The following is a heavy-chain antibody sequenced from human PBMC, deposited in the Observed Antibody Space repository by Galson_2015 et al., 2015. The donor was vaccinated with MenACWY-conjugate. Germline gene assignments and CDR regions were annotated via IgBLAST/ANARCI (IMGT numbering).Heavy chain of an antibody. J-gene: IGHJ4*01. CDR1: GFTFSNAW. CDR2: IWSKNAGGRT. Sequence: SLRLSCAASGFTFSNAWMNWVRRAPGKGLEWVGRIWSKNAGGRTEYAPPVTGRFAISRDDLRDTLFLEMNNLKIEDTALYYCARASNSPDSPVFDHCGPGALVSVSS. CDR3: ARASNSPDSPVFDH. D-gene: IGHD2/OR15-2a*01. V-gene: IGHV3-15*01.